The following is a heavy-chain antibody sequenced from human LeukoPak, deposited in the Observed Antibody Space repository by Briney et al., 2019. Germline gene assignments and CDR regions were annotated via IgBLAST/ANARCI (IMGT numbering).Heavy chain of an antibody. D-gene: IGHD6-6*01. CDR1: GGTFSSYA. CDR3: ARVVAARPYNWFDP. Sequence: GSSVKVSCKASGGTFSSYAISWVRQAPGQGLEWMGRIIPIFGTANYAQKFQGRVTITTDESTSTTYMELSSLRPEDTAVYYCARVVAARPYNWFDPWGQGTLVTVSS. J-gene: IGHJ5*02. V-gene: IGHV1-69*05. CDR2: IIPIFGTA.